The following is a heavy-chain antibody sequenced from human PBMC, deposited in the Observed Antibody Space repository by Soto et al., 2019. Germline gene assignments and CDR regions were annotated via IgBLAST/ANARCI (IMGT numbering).Heavy chain of an antibody. V-gene: IGHV4-30-2*01. CDR1: GGSISSGGYS. Sequence: QLQLQESGSGLVKPSQNLSLTCAVSGGSISSGGYSWSWMRQPPGKGLEWIAYIYHSGSTDYNPSLKRRVTISVDRSKNQFSLKLSSVTAADTAVYYCARVHSPWGHGTLVTVSS. CDR2: IYHSGST. CDR3: ARVHSP. J-gene: IGHJ5*02.